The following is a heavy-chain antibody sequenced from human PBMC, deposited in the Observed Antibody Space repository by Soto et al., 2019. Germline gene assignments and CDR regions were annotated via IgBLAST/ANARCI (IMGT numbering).Heavy chain of an antibody. CDR1: GFTFSGCA. D-gene: IGHD5-12*01. Sequence: QVQLVESGGGVVQPGGSLRLSCAASGFTFSGCAMHWVRQAPGKGLEWVALISYDGSNEYYADSVKGRFTISRDNSKNALCLQMNSLRAADTAVYYCARDRGRWLQFGMYVWGQGTTVTVSS. CDR2: ISYDGSNE. J-gene: IGHJ6*02. V-gene: IGHV3-30-3*01. CDR3: ARDRGRWLQFGMYV.